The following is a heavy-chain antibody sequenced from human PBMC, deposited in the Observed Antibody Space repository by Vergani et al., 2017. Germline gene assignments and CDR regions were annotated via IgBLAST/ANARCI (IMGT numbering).Heavy chain of an antibody. CDR2: INPNSGGT. D-gene: IGHD3-22*01. V-gene: IGHV1-2*02. Sequence: QVQLVQSGAEVKKPGASVKVSCKASGYTFTGYYMHWVRQAPGQGLEWMGWINPNSGGTNYAQKFQGRVTMTRDTSISTAYMELSRLRSDDTAVYYCATKWAHYYDSSGYPPASGNFDIWGQGTMVTVSS. J-gene: IGHJ3*02. CDR3: ATKWAHYYDSSGYPPASGNFDI. CDR1: GYTFTGYY.